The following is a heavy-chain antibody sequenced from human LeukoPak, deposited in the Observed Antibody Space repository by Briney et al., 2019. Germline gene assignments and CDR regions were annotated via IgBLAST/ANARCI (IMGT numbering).Heavy chain of an antibody. V-gene: IGHV3-21*04. Sequence: PGGSLRLSCAASGFTFSSYSMNWVRQAPGKGLEWVSSISSSSSYIYYADSVKGRFTISRDNAKNSLYLQMNSLRAEDTALYYCAKAYCSSTSCPSDYWGQGTLVTVSS. J-gene: IGHJ4*02. D-gene: IGHD2-2*01. CDR1: GFTFSSYS. CDR2: ISSSSSYI. CDR3: AKAYCSSTSCPSDY.